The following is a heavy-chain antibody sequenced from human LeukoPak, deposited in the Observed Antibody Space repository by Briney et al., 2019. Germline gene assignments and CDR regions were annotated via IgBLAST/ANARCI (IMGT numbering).Heavy chain of an antibody. CDR1: GFPFSTHS. V-gene: IGHV3-21*01. CDR3: VRDKYDRSNYAHFDS. J-gene: IGHJ4*01. D-gene: IGHD3-22*01. CDR2: ISAGGDFV. Sequence: WGSLRLSCAASGFPFSTHSLNWVRQAPGKGLEGVPSISAGGDFVYYGYSVKGRFTMSRYNAKNSLHLQMDRLTAEDTAVYYCVRDKYDRSNYAHFDSWGHGTLVTVSS.